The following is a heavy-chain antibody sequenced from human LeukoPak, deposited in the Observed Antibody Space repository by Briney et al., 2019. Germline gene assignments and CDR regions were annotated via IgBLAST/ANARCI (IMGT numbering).Heavy chain of an antibody. D-gene: IGHD3-10*01. V-gene: IGHV3-7*05. CDR3: ARVLGYMVRGVIRGYFDY. Sequence: PGGSLRLSCAASGFTFSSFGMHWVRQAPGKGLEWVANIKQDGSEKYYVDSVKGRFTISRDNAKNSLYLQMNSLRAEDTAVYYCARVLGYMVRGVIRGYFDYWGQGTLVTVSS. CDR1: GFTFSSFG. J-gene: IGHJ4*03. CDR2: IKQDGSEK.